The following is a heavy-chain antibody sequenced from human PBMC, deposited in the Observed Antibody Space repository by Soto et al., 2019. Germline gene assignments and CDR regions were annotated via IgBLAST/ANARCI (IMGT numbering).Heavy chain of an antibody. CDR3: ARVEFGRFGAY. CDR1: GESVSSDSW. Sequence: SETLSLTCVVSGESVSSDSWWSWVRQPPGKGLEWMGEIHHSGDDNYTPSLKSRVTLSLDKSKNQFSLKLSSVTAADTAVYYCARVEFGRFGAYWGQGTPVTVSS. J-gene: IGHJ4*02. V-gene: IGHV4-4*02. D-gene: IGHD3-10*01. CDR2: IHHSGDD.